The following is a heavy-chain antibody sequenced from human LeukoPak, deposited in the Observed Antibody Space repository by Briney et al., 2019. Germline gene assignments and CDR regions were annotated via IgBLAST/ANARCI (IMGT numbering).Heavy chain of an antibody. Sequence: ASVKVSCKASGYTFTSYGISWVRQAPGQGLEWMGWISAYNGNTNYAQELQGRVTMTTDTSTSTAYMELRSLRSDDTAVYYCARVGWGYLFGGVIVIWGQGTLVTVSS. V-gene: IGHV1-18*01. J-gene: IGHJ4*02. CDR3: ARVGWGYLFGGVIVI. CDR2: ISAYNGNT. CDR1: GYTFTSYG. D-gene: IGHD3-16*02.